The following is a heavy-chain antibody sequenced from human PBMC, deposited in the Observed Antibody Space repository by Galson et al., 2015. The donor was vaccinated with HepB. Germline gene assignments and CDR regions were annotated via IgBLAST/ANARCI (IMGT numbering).Heavy chain of an antibody. D-gene: IGHD3-10*01. Sequence: SLRLSCAASGFTFNSYAMHWVRQAPGKGLEWVTVISYDGRVTYYTDSVKGRFTISRDDSKNTLYLQMNSLRGEDTAVYYCARDLVRGEPDYFDYWGQRTLVSVSS. CDR1: GFTFNSYA. CDR3: ARDLVRGEPDYFDY. V-gene: IGHV3-30*04. J-gene: IGHJ4*02. CDR2: ISYDGRVT.